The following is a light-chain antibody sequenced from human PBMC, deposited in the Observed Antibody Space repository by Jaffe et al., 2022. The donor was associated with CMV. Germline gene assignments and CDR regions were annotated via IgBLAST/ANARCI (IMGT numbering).Light chain of an antibody. CDR2: DVS. J-gene: IGLJ2*01. Sequence: QSALTQPASVSGSPGQSITISCTGTSSDIGGYNYVSWYQQYPGKAPKLMIYDVSDRPSGVSNRFSGSKSGNTASLTISGLQAEDEADYYCSSYTNSSILAFGGGTKLTVL. V-gene: IGLV2-14*03. CDR1: SSDIGGYNY. CDR3: SSYTNSSILA.